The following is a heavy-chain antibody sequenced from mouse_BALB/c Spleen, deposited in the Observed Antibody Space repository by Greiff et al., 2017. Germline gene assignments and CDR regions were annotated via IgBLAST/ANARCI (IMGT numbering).Heavy chain of an antibody. CDR2: INPYNDGT. J-gene: IGHJ4*01. V-gene: IGHV1-14*01. CDR3: ARWYYGSSYRGDYAMDY. CDR1: GYTFTSYV. D-gene: IGHD1-1*01. Sequence: VQLQQSGPELVKPGASVKMSCKASGYTFTSYVMHWVKQKPGQGLEWIGYINPYNDGTKYNEKFKGKATLTSDKSSSTAYMELSSLTSEDSAVYYCARWYYGSSYRGDYAMDYWGQGTSVTVSA.